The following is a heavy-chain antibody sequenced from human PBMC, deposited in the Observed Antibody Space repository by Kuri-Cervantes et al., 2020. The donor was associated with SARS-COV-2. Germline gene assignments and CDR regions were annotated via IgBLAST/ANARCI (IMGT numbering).Heavy chain of an antibody. J-gene: IGHJ4*02. Sequence: GESLKISCAASGFTFSSYGMHWVRQAPGKGLEWVAVIWYDGSNKYYADSVKGRFTISRDDSKNTLYLQMNSLRAEDTAVYYCARSPRDYYDSSGYYHFDYWGQGTLVTVSS. CDR1: GFTFSSYG. CDR3: ARSPRDYYDSSGYYHFDY. D-gene: IGHD3-22*01. V-gene: IGHV3-33*01. CDR2: IWYDGSNK.